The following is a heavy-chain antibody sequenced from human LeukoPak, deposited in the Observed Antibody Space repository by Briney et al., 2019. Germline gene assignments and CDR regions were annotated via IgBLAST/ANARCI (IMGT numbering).Heavy chain of an antibody. V-gene: IGHV3-23*01. CDR3: AKDLGIARWSIAAAFPFDY. CDR1: GFTFSSYA. CDR2: ISGSGGST. J-gene: IGHJ4*02. Sequence: GGSLRLSCAASGFTFSSYAMSWVRRAPGKGLEWVSAISGSGGSTYYADSVKGRFTISRDNSKNTLYLQMNSLRAEDTAVYYCAKDLGIARWSIAAAFPFDYWGQGTLVTVSS. D-gene: IGHD6-13*01.